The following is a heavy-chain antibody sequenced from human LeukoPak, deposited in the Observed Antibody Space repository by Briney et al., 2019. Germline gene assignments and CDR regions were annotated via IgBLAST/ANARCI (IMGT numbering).Heavy chain of an antibody. CDR2: IWYDGSNK. Sequence: GGSLRLSCAASGFTFSSYGMHWVRQAPGKGLEWVAVIWYDGSNKYYADSVKGRFTISRGNSKNTLYLQMNSLRAEDTAVYYCARDYKYPSGSYNFDYWGQGTLVTVSS. J-gene: IGHJ4*02. CDR1: GFTFSSYG. CDR3: ARDYKYPSGSYNFDY. D-gene: IGHD1-26*01. V-gene: IGHV3-33*01.